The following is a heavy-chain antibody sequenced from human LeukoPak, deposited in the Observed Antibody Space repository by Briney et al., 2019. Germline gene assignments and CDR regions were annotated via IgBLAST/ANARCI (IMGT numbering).Heavy chain of an antibody. CDR1: GFTFSSYW. Sequence: GGSLRLSCTASGFTFSSYWMTWVRQAPGKGLEWVANINPVGSEKDYVDSLKGRFTISRDNAKNSLDLQMSNLRAEDTAVYFCARGHYYSIYWGLGTLITVSS. CDR3: ARGHYYSIY. CDR2: INPVGSEK. V-gene: IGHV3-7*02. J-gene: IGHJ4*02.